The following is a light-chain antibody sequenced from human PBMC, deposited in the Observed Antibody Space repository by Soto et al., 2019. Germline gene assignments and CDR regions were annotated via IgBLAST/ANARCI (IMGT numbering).Light chain of an antibody. V-gene: IGLV1-40*01. Sequence: QSVLTQPPSVSEAPGQRVTISCTGSSSIIGAGYEAHWYQQVPGTAPKLLIYENNNRPSGVPDRFSGSKSSTSASLAITGLQAEDEAEYYCQSYDSSLSGYVFGTGPKLTVL. J-gene: IGLJ1*01. CDR3: QSYDSSLSGYV. CDR2: ENN. CDR1: SSIIGAGYE.